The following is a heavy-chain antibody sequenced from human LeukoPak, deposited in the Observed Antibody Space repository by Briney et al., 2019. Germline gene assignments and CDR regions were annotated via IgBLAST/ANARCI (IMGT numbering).Heavy chain of an antibody. CDR2: INSNGSST. Sequence: PGRSLRLSCAASGLTFSSSWTHCVSQPPGGGLGWVSRINSNGSSTSYADSVQGRFTISRDNAKNTLYLQMNSLRAEDTAVYYCARDPGYFGWLFGFDPWGQGTLVTVSS. D-gene: IGHD3-9*01. CDR3: ARDPGYFGWLFGFDP. J-gene: IGHJ5*02. CDR1: GLTFSSSW. V-gene: IGHV3-74*01.